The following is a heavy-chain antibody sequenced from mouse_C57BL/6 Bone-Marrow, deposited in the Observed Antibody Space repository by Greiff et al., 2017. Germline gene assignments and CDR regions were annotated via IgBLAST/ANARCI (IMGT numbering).Heavy chain of an antibody. CDR2: IYPGSGNT. CDR1: GYTFTDYY. Sequence: QVQLKESGAELVRPGASVKLSCKASGYTFTDYYINWVKQRPGQGLEWIARIYPGSGNTYYNEKFKGKATLTAEKSSSTAYMQLSSLTSEDAAVYFCARGILVDYFDYWGQGTTLTVSS. CDR3: ARGILVDYFDY. V-gene: IGHV1-76*01. J-gene: IGHJ2*01.